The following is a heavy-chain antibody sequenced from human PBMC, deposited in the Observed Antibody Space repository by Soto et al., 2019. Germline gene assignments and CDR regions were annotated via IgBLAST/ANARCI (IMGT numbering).Heavy chain of an antibody. Sequence: SETLSLTCTVSGGSISSYYWSWIRQPPGKGLEWIGYIYYSGSTNYNPSLKSRVTISVDTSKNQFSLKLSSVTAADTAVYYCARAVAGLAGFDPWGQGTLVTVSS. CDR3: ARAVAGLAGFDP. D-gene: IGHD6-19*01. V-gene: IGHV4-59*01. CDR2: IYYSGST. J-gene: IGHJ5*02. CDR1: GGSISSYY.